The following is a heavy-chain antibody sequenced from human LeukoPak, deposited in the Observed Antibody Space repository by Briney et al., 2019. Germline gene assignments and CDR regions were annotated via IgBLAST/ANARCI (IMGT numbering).Heavy chain of an antibody. D-gene: IGHD6-19*01. CDR1: GGSFRSYY. Sequence: SETLSLTCAVYGGSFRSYYWSWVRQPPGKGLEWIGEINHSGSTNYNPSLKSRVTISVDTSKNQFSLKLSSVTAADTAVCYCARGSLSSGWYSPSHYYFDYWGQGTLVTVSS. J-gene: IGHJ4*02. CDR3: ARGSLSSGWYSPSHYYFDY. V-gene: IGHV4-34*01. CDR2: INHSGST.